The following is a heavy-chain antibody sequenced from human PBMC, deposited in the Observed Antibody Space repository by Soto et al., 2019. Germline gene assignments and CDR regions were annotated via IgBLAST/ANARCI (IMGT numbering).Heavy chain of an antibody. J-gene: IGHJ4*02. CDR2: ISTTRNYT. V-gene: IGHV3-11*06. Sequence: GESLRLSCIVAGFTCSDHCMAWVRQAPGKGLEWVSDISTTRNYTKYADSVKGRFSMSRDNARNSVYLQMNRLRADDTAVYYCARVSRDYHLYYFDYWGQGALVTVSS. CDR1: GFTCSDHC. CDR3: ARVSRDYHLYYFDY. D-gene: IGHD2-21*01.